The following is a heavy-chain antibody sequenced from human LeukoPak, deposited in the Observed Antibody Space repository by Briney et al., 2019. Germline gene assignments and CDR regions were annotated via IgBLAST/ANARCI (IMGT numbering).Heavy chain of an antibody. V-gene: IGHV3-48*04. CDR1: GFTFSSYS. D-gene: IGHD3-9*01. CDR3: ARGTLNYDILTGHFDY. J-gene: IGHJ4*02. Sequence: GGSLRLSCAASGFTFSSYSMNWVRQAPGKGLEWVSYISSSSSTIYYADSVKGRFTISRDNAKNSLYLQMNSLRAEDTAVYYCARGTLNYDILTGHFDYWGQGTLVTVSS. CDR2: ISSSSSTI.